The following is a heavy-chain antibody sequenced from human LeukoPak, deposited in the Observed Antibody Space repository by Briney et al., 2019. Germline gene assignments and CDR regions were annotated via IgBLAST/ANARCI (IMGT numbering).Heavy chain of an antibody. V-gene: IGHV4-59*08. Sequence: KPSETLSLTSTVSGGSISSYYWSWIRQPPGKGLEWIGYIYYSGSTNYNPSLKSRVTISVDTSKNQFSLKLSSVTAADTAVYYCARLFDAFDIWGQGTMVTVSS. CDR2: IYYSGST. CDR1: GGSISSYY. CDR3: ARLFDAFDI. J-gene: IGHJ3*02.